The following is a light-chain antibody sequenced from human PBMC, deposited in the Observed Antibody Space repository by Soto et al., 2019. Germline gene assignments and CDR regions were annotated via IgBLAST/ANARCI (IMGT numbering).Light chain of an antibody. CDR3: QQYKSFRT. CDR2: HAS. J-gene: IGKJ1*01. V-gene: IGKV1-5*01. Sequence: DIPMTQSPSTLSASVGDRVTLTCRASQSISSWLAWYQHKPGKAPKLLIYHASNLESGVPSRFSGSGSETEFTLTISGLQPDDFATYYCQQYKSFRTFGQGTKVEIK. CDR1: QSISSW.